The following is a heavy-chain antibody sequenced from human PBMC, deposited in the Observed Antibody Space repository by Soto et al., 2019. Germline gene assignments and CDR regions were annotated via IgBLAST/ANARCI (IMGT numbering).Heavy chain of an antibody. CDR2: IKHDGSEK. Sequence: VQLVESGGGLVQPGGSLRLSCTASGFTFSTYYMNWVRQAPGKGLEWVANIKHDGSEKYYVDSVKGRFTISRDNAKNSLYLQMNSLRAEDTAVYYCARDRGYCTGGTCYSVLDYWGQGILVTVSS. J-gene: IGHJ4*02. CDR3: ARDRGYCTGGTCYSVLDY. D-gene: IGHD2-15*01. CDR1: GFTFSTYY. V-gene: IGHV3-7*01.